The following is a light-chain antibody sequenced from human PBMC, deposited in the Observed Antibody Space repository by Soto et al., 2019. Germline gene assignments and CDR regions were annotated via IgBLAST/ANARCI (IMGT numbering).Light chain of an antibody. CDR2: LGS. V-gene: IGKV2-28*01. CDR3: MQALQTPLT. Sequence: DIVMTQSPLSLPVTPGEPASISCRSSQSRLHSSGYNYLDWYLQKPGQSPQLLIYLGSTRASGVPDRFSGSGSGTDFTLRISRVEAEDVGVYYCMQALQTPLTFGGGTKVEIK. J-gene: IGKJ4*01. CDR1: QSRLHSSGYNY.